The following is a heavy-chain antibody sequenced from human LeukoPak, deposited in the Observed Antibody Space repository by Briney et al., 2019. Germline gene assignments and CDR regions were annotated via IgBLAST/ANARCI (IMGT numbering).Heavy chain of an antibody. D-gene: IGHD3-16*01. J-gene: IGHJ4*02. CDR1: GFTFSNYA. Sequence: SGGSLRLSCAMSGFTFSNYAMSWVRQAPGKGLEWVGFIRSKVYGGTTEYAASVKGRFTISRDDSKSIAYLQMNSLKTEDTAVYHCTRELRRFGYYFDYWGQGTLVTVSS. CDR3: TRELRRFGYYFDY. CDR2: IRSKVYGGTT. V-gene: IGHV3-49*04.